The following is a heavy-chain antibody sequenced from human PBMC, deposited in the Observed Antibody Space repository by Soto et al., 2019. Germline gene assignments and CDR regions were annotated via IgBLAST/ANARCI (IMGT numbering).Heavy chain of an antibody. CDR2: INQDGSAK. CDR3: AKGSASARPYYFDS. CDR1: GFTFSTYW. D-gene: IGHD6-6*01. V-gene: IGHV3-7*03. Sequence: GGSLRLSCAASGFTFSTYWMSWVRQAPGKGLEWVANINQDGSAKYYVDSVKGRFTISRDNAKNSLSLQMNSLRAEDTALYYCAKGSASARPYYFDSWGQGTLVTVSS. J-gene: IGHJ4*02.